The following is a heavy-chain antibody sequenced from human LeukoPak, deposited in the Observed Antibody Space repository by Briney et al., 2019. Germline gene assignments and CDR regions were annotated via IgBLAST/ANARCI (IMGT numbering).Heavy chain of an antibody. CDR2: IIPISGTA. J-gene: IGHJ6*02. V-gene: IGHV1-69*13. D-gene: IGHD6-13*01. Sequence: SVKVSCKASGGTFSSYAISWVRQAPGQGLEWMGGIIPISGTANYAQKFQGRVTITADESTSTAYMGLSSLRSEDTAVYYCARMEVAAGFVDVWGQGTTVTVSS. CDR3: ARMEVAAGFVDV. CDR1: GGTFSSYA.